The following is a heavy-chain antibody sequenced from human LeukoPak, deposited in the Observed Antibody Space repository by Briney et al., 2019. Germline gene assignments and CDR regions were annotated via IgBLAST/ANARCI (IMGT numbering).Heavy chain of an antibody. Sequence: GGSLRLSCAASGFTFSDYYMSWIRQAPGKGLEWVSYMSSSSSYTNYADSVKGRFTISRDNATNSLYLQMNSLRAEDTAVYYCARVYDILPGYYPDWGQGTLVTVSS. V-gene: IGHV3-11*06. CDR3: ARVYDILPGYYPD. CDR2: MSSSSSYT. D-gene: IGHD3-9*01. CDR1: GFTFSDYY. J-gene: IGHJ4*02.